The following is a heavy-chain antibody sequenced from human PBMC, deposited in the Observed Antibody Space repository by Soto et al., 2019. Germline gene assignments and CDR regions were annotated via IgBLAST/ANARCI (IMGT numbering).Heavy chain of an antibody. CDR2: ISYGGRNN. Sequence: PGGSLRLSCAASGFTFSSYAMHWVRQAPGKGLEWVAVISYGGRNNYYADSMKGRFTISRDNSKNTLYLQMNSLRAEDTVVYYCARGQYGDYFYGMDVWGQGTTVTVSS. CDR1: GFTFSSYA. J-gene: IGHJ6*02. D-gene: IGHD4-17*01. CDR3: ARGQYGDYFYGMDV. V-gene: IGHV3-30*04.